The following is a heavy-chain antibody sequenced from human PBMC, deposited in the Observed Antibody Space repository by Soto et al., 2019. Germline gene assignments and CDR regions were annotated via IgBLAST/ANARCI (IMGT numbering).Heavy chain of an antibody. J-gene: IGHJ4*02. Sequence: EVQLVESGGGLVQPGGSLTLSCAASGFTFSGSAMLWVRQASGKGLEWVGRIRNKTNSHATEYPASVKGRFTISRDDSKNTAYLQMNSLKAEDTAVYYCATHTRDGYNDEYCIDYWGRGTLVTVSS. CDR1: GFTFSGSA. V-gene: IGHV3-73*02. CDR3: ATHTRDGYNDEYCIDY. CDR2: IRNKTNSHAT. D-gene: IGHD6-6*01.